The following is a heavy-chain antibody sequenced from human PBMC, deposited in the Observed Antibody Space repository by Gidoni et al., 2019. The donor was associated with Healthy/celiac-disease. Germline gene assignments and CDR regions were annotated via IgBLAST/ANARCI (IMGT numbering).Heavy chain of an antibody. CDR2: ISGSGGST. D-gene: IGHD3-22*01. CDR3: AAYYYDSSGYYYGAFDI. Sequence: EVQLVESGGGLVQPGGSLRLSCAASGFTFSSYAMSWVRQAPGKGLEWVSAISGSGGSTYYADSVKGRFTISRDNSKNTLYLQMNSLRAEDTAVYYCAAYYYDSSGYYYGAFDIWGQGTMVTVSS. V-gene: IGHV3-23*04. J-gene: IGHJ3*02. CDR1: GFTFSSYA.